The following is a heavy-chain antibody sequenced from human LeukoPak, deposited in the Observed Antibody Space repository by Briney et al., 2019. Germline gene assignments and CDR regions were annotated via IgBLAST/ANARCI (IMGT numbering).Heavy chain of an antibody. Sequence: SETLSLTCAVYGGSFSGYYWSWIRQPPGKGLEWIGEINHSGSTNYNPSLKSRVTISVDTSKNQFSLKLSSVTAADTAVYYCARVRVVVAASDAFDIWGQGTVVTVSS. J-gene: IGHJ3*02. CDR3: ARVRVVVAASDAFDI. V-gene: IGHV4-34*01. CDR1: GGSFSGYY. D-gene: IGHD2-15*01. CDR2: INHSGST.